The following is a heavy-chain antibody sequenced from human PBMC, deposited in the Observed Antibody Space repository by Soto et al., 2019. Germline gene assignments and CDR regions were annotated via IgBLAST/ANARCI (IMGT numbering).Heavy chain of an antibody. J-gene: IGHJ6*02. V-gene: IGHV4-59*08. CDR2: VHHSWGS. D-gene: IGHD3-10*01. Sequence: QVQLQESGPGLVKPSETLSLSCTVSGGSISSYYWSWFRQSPGKRMEWIGYVHHSWGSSYNPSLRIRVARSLDTCKSQFALKVTSVNATDTALYYCARQGFGPLHGLVDVWGQGTTVTVSS. CDR3: ARQGFGPLHGLVDV. CDR1: GGSISSYY.